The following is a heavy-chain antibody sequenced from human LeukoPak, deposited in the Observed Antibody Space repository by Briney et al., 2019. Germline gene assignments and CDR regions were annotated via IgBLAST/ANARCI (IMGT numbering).Heavy chain of an antibody. D-gene: IGHD2-21*02. V-gene: IGHV4-34*01. Sequence: SETLSLTCTVFGGSFSGYYWSWIRQPPDKGLEWIGEINPSGSTNYNPSLKTRVTISTDTSKNHFSLNLNSVTAADTGVYYCVRGSRGCCGGYRYYYWGQGTLVTVSS. CDR2: INPSGST. J-gene: IGHJ4*02. CDR1: GGSFSGYY. CDR3: VRGSRGCCGGYRYYY.